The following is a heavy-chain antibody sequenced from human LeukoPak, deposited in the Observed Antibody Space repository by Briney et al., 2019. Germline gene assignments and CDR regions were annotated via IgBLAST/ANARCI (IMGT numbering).Heavy chain of an antibody. J-gene: IGHJ4*02. CDR1: GYTFTSYG. D-gene: IGHD3-22*01. V-gene: IGHV1-18*01. Sequence: ASVKVSCKASGYTFTSYGISWVRQAPGQVLEWMGWISAYNGNTNYAQKFQGRVTITADKSTSTAYLELSSLRSEDTAVYYCARDAYYYDSSGYYLVDYWGQGTLVTVSS. CDR3: ARDAYYYDSSGYYLVDY. CDR2: ISAYNGNT.